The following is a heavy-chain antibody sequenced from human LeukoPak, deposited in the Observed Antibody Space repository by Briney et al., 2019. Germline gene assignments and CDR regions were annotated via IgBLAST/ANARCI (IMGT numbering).Heavy chain of an antibody. CDR3: ARYSTSYYFDY. CDR2: IYYSGST. J-gene: IGHJ4*02. V-gene: IGHV4-59*08. Sequence: SETLSLTCTVSGGSISSYYWSWIRQPPGKGLEWIGYIYYSGSTNYNPSLKSRVTISVDTSKNQFSLKLSSVTAADTAVYYCARYSTSYYFDYWGQGTLVTVSS. CDR1: GGSISSYY. D-gene: IGHD6-6*01.